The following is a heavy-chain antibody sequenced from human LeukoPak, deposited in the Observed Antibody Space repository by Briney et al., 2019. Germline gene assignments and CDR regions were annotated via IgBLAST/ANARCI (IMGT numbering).Heavy chain of an antibody. Sequence: GGSLRLSCAASGFTFSSYAMHWVRQAPGKGLEWVAVISYDGSNKYYADSVKGRFTISRDNSKNTLYLQMNSLRAEDTAVYYCARAFIVVVPAASYWGQGTLITVSS. V-gene: IGHV3-30-3*01. CDR3: ARAFIVVVPAASY. CDR2: ISYDGSNK. J-gene: IGHJ4*02. CDR1: GFTFSSYA. D-gene: IGHD2-2*01.